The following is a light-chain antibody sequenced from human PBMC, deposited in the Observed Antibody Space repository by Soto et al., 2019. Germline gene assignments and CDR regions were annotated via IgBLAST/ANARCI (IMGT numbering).Light chain of an antibody. CDR3: QQFNAYPLT. V-gene: IGKV1-9*01. J-gene: IGKJ4*01. CDR2: GAS. Sequence: DIQLTQSPSFLSASVGDRVTISCRASQGISDYLAWYQQKPGKAPKLLIYGASTLQSGVPSRFSASASGTEFTLTIGSLQTEDFATYFCQQFNAYPLTFGGGTKLEIK. CDR1: QGISDY.